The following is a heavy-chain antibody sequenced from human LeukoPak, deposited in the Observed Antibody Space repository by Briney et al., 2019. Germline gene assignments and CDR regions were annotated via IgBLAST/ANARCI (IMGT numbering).Heavy chain of an antibody. CDR2: VYSGGRT. V-gene: IGHV3-66*02. J-gene: IGHJ4*02. Sequence: GGSLRLSCAASGFTFSSYGMHWVRQAPGKDLEWVSVVYSGGRTFYADSVKGRFTISRDSSKNTVYLQTNSLRVDDTAVYYCARQASAGLDYWGQGTLVTVSS. D-gene: IGHD6-13*01. CDR1: GFTFSSYG. CDR3: ARQASAGLDY.